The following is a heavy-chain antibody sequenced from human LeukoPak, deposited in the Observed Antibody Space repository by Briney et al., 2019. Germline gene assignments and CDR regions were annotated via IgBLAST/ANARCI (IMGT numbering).Heavy chain of an antibody. CDR1: GDSVSSNSAA. D-gene: IGHD5-18*01. CDR2: TYYRSKWYN. V-gene: IGHV6-1*01. Sequence: SQTLSLTCAISGDSVSSNSAAWNWIRQSPSRGLEWLGRTYYRSKWYNDYAVSVKSRITINPDTSKNRFSLQLNSVTPEDTAVYYCARAVLDTAMVGGSFDYWGQGTLVTVSS. CDR3: ARAVLDTAMVGGSFDY. J-gene: IGHJ4*02.